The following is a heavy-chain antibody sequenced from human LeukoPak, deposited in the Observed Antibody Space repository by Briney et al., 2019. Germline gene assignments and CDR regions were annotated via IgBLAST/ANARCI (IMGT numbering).Heavy chain of an antibody. CDR3: ARDAQYYDFWSGYYSGTGNAFDI. CDR2: INPSGGST. CDR1: GYTFTSYY. V-gene: IGHV1-46*01. Sequence: ASVKVSCKASGYTFTSYYMHWVRQAPGQGLEWMGIINPSGGSTSYAQKFQGRVTMTRDTSTSTVYMELSSLRSEDTAVYYRARDAQYYDFWSGYYSGTGNAFDIWGQGTMVTVSS. D-gene: IGHD3-3*01. J-gene: IGHJ3*02.